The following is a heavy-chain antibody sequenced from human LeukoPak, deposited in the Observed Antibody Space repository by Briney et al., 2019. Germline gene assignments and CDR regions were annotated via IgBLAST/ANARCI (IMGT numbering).Heavy chain of an antibody. CDR3: AKEVGGYFDY. CDR1: GFTFSSYS. Sequence: GGSLRLSCAASGFTFSSYSMNWVRQAPGKGLEWVSSISSSSSYICYADSVKGRFTISRDNSKNTLYLQMNSLRAEDTAVYYCAKEVGGYFDYWGQGTLVTVSS. V-gene: IGHV3-21*01. J-gene: IGHJ4*02. CDR2: ISSSSSYI. D-gene: IGHD3-10*01.